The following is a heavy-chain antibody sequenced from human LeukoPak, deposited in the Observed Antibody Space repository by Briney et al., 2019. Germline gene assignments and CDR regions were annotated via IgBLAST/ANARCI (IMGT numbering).Heavy chain of an antibody. CDR1: GFTFSNAW. CDR2: IKSKTGGGTT. Sequence: GGSLRLSCAASGFTFSNAWMSWVRQAPGKGLEWVGRIKSKTGGGTTDYAAPVKGRFTISRDDSKNTLYLQMNSLRAEDTAVYYCAKDPVSIGYCTNGVCYGDVLAVFNWGQGTLVTVSS. J-gene: IGHJ4*02. V-gene: IGHV3-15*01. CDR3: AKDPVSIGYCTNGVCYGDVLAVFN. D-gene: IGHD2-8*01.